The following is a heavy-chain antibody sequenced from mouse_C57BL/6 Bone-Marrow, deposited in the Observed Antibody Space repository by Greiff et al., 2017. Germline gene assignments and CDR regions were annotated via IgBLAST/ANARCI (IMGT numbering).Heavy chain of an antibody. J-gene: IGHJ3*01. CDR2: IDPENGDT. Sequence: VHVKQSGAELVRPGASVKLSCTASGFNIKDDYMHWVKQRPEQGLEWIGWIDPENGDTEYASKFQGKATITADTSSNTAYLQLSSLTSEDTAVYYCTTSDYSFAYWGQGTLVTVSA. CDR1: GFNIKDDY. CDR3: TTSDYSFAY. D-gene: IGHD2-4*01. V-gene: IGHV14-4*01.